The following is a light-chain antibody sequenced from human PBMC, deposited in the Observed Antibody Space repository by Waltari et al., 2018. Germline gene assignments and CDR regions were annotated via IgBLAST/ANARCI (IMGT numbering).Light chain of an antibody. J-gene: IGLJ3*02. CDR3: SSYTSSSTLV. V-gene: IGLV2-14*01. CDR2: DVS. CDR1: SSDVGGYNY. Sequence: QSALTQPASVSGSPGQSITISCTATSSDVGGYNYVPWYHQHPGKAPKLTIYDVSNRPSGVSNRFSGSKSGNMASLTISGLQAEDEADYYCSSYTSSSTLVFGGGTKLTVL.